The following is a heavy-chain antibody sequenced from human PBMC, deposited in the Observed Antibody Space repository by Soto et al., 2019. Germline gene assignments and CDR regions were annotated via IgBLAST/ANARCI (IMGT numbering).Heavy chain of an antibody. CDR3: AAYGDYGIY. CDR2: IWSDGSKK. D-gene: IGHD4-17*01. J-gene: IGHJ4*02. V-gene: IGHV3-33*01. Sequence: GGSLRLSCAASGFTFSNYGMNWVRQAPGKGLEWVAVIWSDGSKKYYADSVKGRFTISRDNSKNTLYLEMNSLRAEDAAVYYCAAYGDYGIYWGQGTLVTVSS. CDR1: GFTFSNYG.